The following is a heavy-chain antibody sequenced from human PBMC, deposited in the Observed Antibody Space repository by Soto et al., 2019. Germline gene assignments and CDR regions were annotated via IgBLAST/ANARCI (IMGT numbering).Heavy chain of an antibody. J-gene: IGHJ4*02. CDR2: IYYSGST. CDR1: GGSISSAGYY. Sequence: SETLSLTCTVSGGSISSAGYYWSWVRQHPGKGLEWIGCIYYSGSTYYNPSLESRVTISVDTSKNQFSLKLSSVTAADTAVYYCARAQPGPFGRVTARPGRVYFHYWGQGTLVTVSS. D-gene: IGHD3-16*01. V-gene: IGHV4-31*03. CDR3: ARAQPGPFGRVTARPGRVYFHY.